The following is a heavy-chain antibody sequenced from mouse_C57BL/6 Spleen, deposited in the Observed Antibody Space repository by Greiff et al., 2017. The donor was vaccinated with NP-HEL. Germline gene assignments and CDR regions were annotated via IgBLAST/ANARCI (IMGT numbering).Heavy chain of an antibody. J-gene: IGHJ2*01. CDR1: GFSLSTFGMG. CDR3: ARMATAQATSDY. D-gene: IGHD3-2*02. V-gene: IGHV8-8*01. CDR2: IWWDDDK. Sequence: QVTLKESGPGILQPSQTLSLTCSFSGFSLSTFGMGVGWIRQPSGQGLEWLAHIWWDDDKYYNPALKSRLTISKDTSKNQVFLKIANVDTEDTATYYCARMATAQATSDYWGQGTTLTVSS.